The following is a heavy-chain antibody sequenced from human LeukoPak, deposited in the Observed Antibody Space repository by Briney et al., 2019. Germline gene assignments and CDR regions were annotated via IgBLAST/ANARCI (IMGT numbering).Heavy chain of an antibody. J-gene: IGHJ4*02. CDR1: GFTFSNSW. D-gene: IGHD3-10*01. CDR3: TTYYYGSGSN. CDR2: IKSKTDGGTT. Sequence: GGSLRLSCAASGFTFSNSWMSWVRQAPGKGLEWAGRIKSKTDGGTTDYAAPVKGRFTISRDDSKNTLYLQMNSLKTEDTAVYYCTTYYYGSGSNWGQGTLVTVSS. V-gene: IGHV3-15*01.